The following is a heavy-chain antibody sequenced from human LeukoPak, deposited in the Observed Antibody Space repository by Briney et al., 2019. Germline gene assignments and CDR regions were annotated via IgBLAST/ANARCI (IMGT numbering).Heavy chain of an antibody. CDR2: ISYDGSNK. CDR3: ARALLPNYDFWSGLDY. D-gene: IGHD3-3*01. Sequence: PGGSLRLSCAASGFTFSSYAMRWVRQAPGKGLEWVAVISYDGSNKYYADSVKGRFTISRDNSKNTLYLQMNSLRAEDTAVYYCARALLPNYDFWSGLDYWGQGTLVTVSS. CDR1: GFTFSSYA. J-gene: IGHJ4*02. V-gene: IGHV3-30-3*01.